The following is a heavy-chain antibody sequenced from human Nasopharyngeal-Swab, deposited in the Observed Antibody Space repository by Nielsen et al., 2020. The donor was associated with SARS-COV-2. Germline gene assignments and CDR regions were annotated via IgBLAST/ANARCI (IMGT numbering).Heavy chain of an antibody. Sequence: GGSLRLSCAASGFTFSSYDMHWVRQVPGKGLEWVAVISYDGNNKYYVDSVKGRFTISRDNSKKKLYLQMNSLRGDDTAVYYCAKPPMGDLRGWFDPWGQGTLVTVSS. CDR1: GFTFSSYD. D-gene: IGHD3-16*01. CDR3: AKPPMGDLRGWFDP. V-gene: IGHV3-30*18. CDR2: ISYDGNNK. J-gene: IGHJ5*02.